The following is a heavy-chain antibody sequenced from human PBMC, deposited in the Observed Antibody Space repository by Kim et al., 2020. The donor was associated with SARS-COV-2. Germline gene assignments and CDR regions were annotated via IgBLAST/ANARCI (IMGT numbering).Heavy chain of an antibody. CDR3: ASYPPRSYGGNSR. Sequence: GGSLRLSCAASGFTFSSYWMHWVRQAPGKGLVWVSRINSDGSSTSYADSVKGRFTISRDNAKNTLYLQMNSLRAEDTAVYYCASYPPRSYGGNSRWGQGTLVTVSS. CDR1: GFTFSSYW. D-gene: IGHD4-17*01. V-gene: IGHV3-74*01. J-gene: IGHJ4*02. CDR2: INSDGSST.